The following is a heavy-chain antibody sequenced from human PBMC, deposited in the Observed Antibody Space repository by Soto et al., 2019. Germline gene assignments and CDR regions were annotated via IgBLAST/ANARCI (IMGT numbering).Heavy chain of an antibody. D-gene: IGHD4-17*01. J-gene: IGHJ4*02. V-gene: IGHV1-2*04. CDR2: SNPNSGGT. CDR3: ARGSSEAGTTGDY. CDR1: GYTFTGYY. Sequence: QVQLVQSGAEVKKPGASVKVSCKASGYTFTGYYMHWVRQAPGQGLEWMGWSNPNSGGTNYAQRFQGWVTMNRDTSLSAAYMELSGLRSGDTAVYDCARGSSEAGTTGDYWGQGTLVTGSS.